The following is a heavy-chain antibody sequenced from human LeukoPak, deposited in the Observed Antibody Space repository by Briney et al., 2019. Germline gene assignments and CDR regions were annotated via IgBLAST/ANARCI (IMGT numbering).Heavy chain of an antibody. CDR2: IYSSGST. J-gene: IGHJ4*02. CDR3: AGAVAGEEYYFDY. CDR1: GASISGSSYF. Sequence: SETLSLTFTVSGASISGSSYFWGWIRQPPGKGLEWIGSIYSSGSTYYNPSLKSPVTISVDTSKNQFSLNLYSVTATDTAVYYCAGAVAGEEYYFDYWGQGTLVTVSS. D-gene: IGHD6-19*01. V-gene: IGHV4-39*01.